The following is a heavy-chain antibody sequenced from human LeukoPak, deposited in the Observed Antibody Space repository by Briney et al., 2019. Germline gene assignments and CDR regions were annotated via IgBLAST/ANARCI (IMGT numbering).Heavy chain of an antibody. CDR3: ARDPRYYDSSGYYYVNYYYYMDV. Sequence: ASVEVSCKASGYTFKSYGISWVRQAPGQGLEWMGWINPNSGGTNYAQKFQGRVTMTRDTSTSTAYMELSRLRSDDTAVYYCARDPRYYDSSGYYYVNYYYYMDVWGKGTTVTVSS. J-gene: IGHJ6*03. CDR2: INPNSGGT. CDR1: GYTFKSYG. V-gene: IGHV1-2*02. D-gene: IGHD3-22*01.